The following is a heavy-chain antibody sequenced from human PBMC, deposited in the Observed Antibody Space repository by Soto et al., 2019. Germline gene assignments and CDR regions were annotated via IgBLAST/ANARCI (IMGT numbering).Heavy chain of an antibody. CDR3: ARDKLRPTYQLSSSSFYYYYGMDV. Sequence: QVQLVQSGAEVKKPGSSVKVSCKASGGTFSSYAISWVRQAPGQGLEWMGGIIPIFGTANYAQKFQGRVTTTADESTSTAYMELSSRRSEDTAVYYCARDKLRPTYQLSSSSFYYYYGMDVWGQGTTVTVSS. CDR2: IIPIFGTA. J-gene: IGHJ6*02. V-gene: IGHV1-69*12. D-gene: IGHD6-6*01. CDR1: GGTFSSYA.